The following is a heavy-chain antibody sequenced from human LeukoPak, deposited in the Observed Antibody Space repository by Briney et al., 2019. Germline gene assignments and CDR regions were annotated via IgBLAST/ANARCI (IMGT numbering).Heavy chain of an antibody. CDR1: GGSISSYY. D-gene: IGHD6-13*01. V-gene: IGHV4-4*07. CDR2: IYTSGST. Sequence: SETLSLTCTVSGGSISSYYWSGIRQPAGKGLEWIGRIYTSGSTNYNPSLKSRVTMSVDTSKNQFSLKLSSVTAADTAVYYCARVEFSNWYYFDYWGQGTLVTVSS. J-gene: IGHJ4*02. CDR3: ARVEFSNWYYFDY.